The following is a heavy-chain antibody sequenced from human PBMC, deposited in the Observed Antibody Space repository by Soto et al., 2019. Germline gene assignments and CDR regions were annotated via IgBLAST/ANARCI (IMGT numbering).Heavy chain of an antibody. D-gene: IGHD1-1*01. V-gene: IGHV3-33*01. Sequence: PGGSLRLSCAASGFTFSSYGMHWVRQAPGKGLEWVAVIWYDGSNKYYADSVKGRFTISRDNSKNTLYLQMNSLRAGDTAVYYCARLGTTISPVDYWGQGTLVTVSS. J-gene: IGHJ4*02. CDR1: GFTFSSYG. CDR2: IWYDGSNK. CDR3: ARLGTTISPVDY.